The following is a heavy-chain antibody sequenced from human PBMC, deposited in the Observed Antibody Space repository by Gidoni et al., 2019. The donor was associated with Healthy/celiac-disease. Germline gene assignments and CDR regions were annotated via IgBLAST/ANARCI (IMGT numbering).Heavy chain of an antibody. J-gene: IGHJ3*02. CDR3: ARLGEVAYCGGDCYNAFDI. D-gene: IGHD2-21*01. Sequence: EVQLVQSGAEVKKPGESLRISCKGSGYSFTRYWNSWVRQMPGTGLEWMGRIDPSDSYTNYSPSFQGHVTISADKSISTAYLQWSSLKASDTAMYYCARLGEVAYCGGDCYNAFDIWGQGTMVTVSS. CDR2: IDPSDSYT. V-gene: IGHV5-10-1*03. CDR1: GYSFTRYW.